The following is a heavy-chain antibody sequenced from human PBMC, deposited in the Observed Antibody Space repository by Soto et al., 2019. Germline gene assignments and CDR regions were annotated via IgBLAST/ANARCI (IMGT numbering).Heavy chain of an antibody. CDR3: TRDASRDSSARGWFDP. D-gene: IGHD6-13*01. Sequence: PGGSLRLSCAASGFTFRSFTMNWVRQAPGKGLEWVSTISSNSAYIYYTDALRGHFTISRDNAKNSLHLQMNSLRAEDTAVYYRTRDASRDSSARGWFDPWGPGTLVTVSS. CDR2: ISSNSAYI. V-gene: IGHV3-21*01. J-gene: IGHJ5*02. CDR1: GFTFRSFT.